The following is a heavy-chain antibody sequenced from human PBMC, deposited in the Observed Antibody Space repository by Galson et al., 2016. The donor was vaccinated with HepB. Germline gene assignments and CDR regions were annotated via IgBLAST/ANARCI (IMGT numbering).Heavy chain of an antibody. J-gene: IGHJ4*02. V-gene: IGHV3-23*01. D-gene: IGHD2-21*01. CDR1: GFAFDNYA. Sequence: LRLSCAASGFAFDNYAMSWIRQPPGKGLEWVSVISGSGGSTDYADSVKGRVTISRDNSNNTLYLQMISLRVEDTAVYYCAKLPPPYCDGASCRAYWGQGSLVTVSS. CDR2: ISGSGGST. CDR3: AKLPPPYCDGASCRAY.